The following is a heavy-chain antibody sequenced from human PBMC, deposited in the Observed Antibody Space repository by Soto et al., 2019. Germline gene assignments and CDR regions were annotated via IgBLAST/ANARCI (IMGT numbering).Heavy chain of an antibody. V-gene: IGHV4-4*02. J-gene: IGHJ4*02. CDR3: ARTSTSGPRFDY. CDR2: VYHSGST. CDR1: GGSISTSNW. D-gene: IGHD1-1*01. Sequence: QVQLQESGPGLVKPSGTLSLTCAVSGGSISTSNWWSWVRQPPGKGLEWIGEVYHSGSTNSNPSFKSRVAMSVDKYKNQYSLNLNSVTAADTALYFCARTSTSGPRFDYWGQGSLVTVSS.